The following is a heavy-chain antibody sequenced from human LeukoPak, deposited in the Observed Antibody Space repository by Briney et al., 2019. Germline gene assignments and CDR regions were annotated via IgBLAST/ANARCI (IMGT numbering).Heavy chain of an antibody. V-gene: IGHV4-31*03. CDR1: GGSISSGGHF. CDR2: IYYSGTT. D-gene: IGHD4-17*01. J-gene: IGHJ4*02. CDR3: AGQGRTDYGPFDY. Sequence: SETLSLTCTVSGGSISSGGHFWNWIRQHPGRGLEWIGSIYYSGTTYYNPSLKSRVTISVDTSKNQLFLKLSSVTAADTAVYYCAGQGRTDYGPFDYWGQGTLVIVSS.